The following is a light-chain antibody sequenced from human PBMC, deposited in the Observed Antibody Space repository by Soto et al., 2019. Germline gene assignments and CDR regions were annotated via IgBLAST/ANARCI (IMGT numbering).Light chain of an antibody. V-gene: IGLV2-14*03. J-gene: IGLJ2*01. CDR3: SSYTSTSTLVV. CDR1: HTDVGGYNY. Sequence: QSALTQPASVSGSPGQSITISCTGTHTDVGGYNYVSWYQHHPDKAPKLMIYDVTNRPSGVSTRFSGSKSGNTASLTISELQAEDEADYYCSSYTSTSTLVVFGGGTKLTVL. CDR2: DVT.